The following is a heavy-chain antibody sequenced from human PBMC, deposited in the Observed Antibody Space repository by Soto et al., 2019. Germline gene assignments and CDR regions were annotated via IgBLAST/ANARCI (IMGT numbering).Heavy chain of an antibody. CDR3: AKDQYGDYTYGMDV. Sequence: PGGSLRLSCAASGFTFSSYGMHWVRQAPGKGLEWVAVISYDGSNKYYADSVKGRFTISRDNSKNTLYLQMNSLRAEDTAVYYCAKDQYGDYTYGMDVWGQGTTVTVSS. D-gene: IGHD4-17*01. CDR2: ISYDGSNK. CDR1: GFTFSSYG. J-gene: IGHJ6*02. V-gene: IGHV3-30*18.